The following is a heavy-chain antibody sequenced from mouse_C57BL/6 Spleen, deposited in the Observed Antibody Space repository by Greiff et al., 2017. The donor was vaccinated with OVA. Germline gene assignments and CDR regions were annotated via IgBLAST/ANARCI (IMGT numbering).Heavy chain of an antibody. CDR1: GYTFTSYW. CDR3: ARWLLRRKYFDV. V-gene: IGHV1-52*01. J-gene: IGHJ1*03. CDR2: IDPSDSET. D-gene: IGHD2-3*01. Sequence: QVQLQQPGAELVRPGSSVKLSCKASGYTFTSYWMHWVKQRPIQGLEWIGNIDPSDSETPYNQKFKDKATLTVDKSSSTAYMQLSSLTSEDSAVYYCARWLLRRKYFDVWGTGTTVTVSS.